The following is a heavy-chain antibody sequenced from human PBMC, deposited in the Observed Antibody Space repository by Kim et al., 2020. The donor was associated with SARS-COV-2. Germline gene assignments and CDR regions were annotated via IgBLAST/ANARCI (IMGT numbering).Heavy chain of an antibody. D-gene: IGHD3-10*01. V-gene: IGHV4-39*07. J-gene: IGHJ5*02. Sequence: SETLSLTCTVSGGSISSSSYYWGWIRQPPGKGLEWIGSIYYSGSTYSNPSLKSRVTISVDTSKNQYSLKLSSVTAADTAVYYCAGDYALWFGELNNWFDTWGQGTLVTVSS. CDR2: IYYSGST. CDR3: AGDYALWFGELNNWFDT. CDR1: GGSISSSSYY.